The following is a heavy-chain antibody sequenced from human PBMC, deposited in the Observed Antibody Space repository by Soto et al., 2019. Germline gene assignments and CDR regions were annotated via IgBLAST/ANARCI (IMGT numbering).Heavy chain of an antibody. D-gene: IGHD2-15*01. CDR2: ISYDGSNK. CDR3: ARSDCSGGSCYSDY. CDR1: GFTFSSYA. Sequence: LRLSCAASGFTFSSYAMHWVRQAPGKGLEWVAVISYDGSNKYYADSVKGRFTISRDNSKNTLYLQMNSLRAEDTAVYYCARSDCSGGSCYSDYWGQGTLVTVPQ. J-gene: IGHJ4*02. V-gene: IGHV3-30-3*01.